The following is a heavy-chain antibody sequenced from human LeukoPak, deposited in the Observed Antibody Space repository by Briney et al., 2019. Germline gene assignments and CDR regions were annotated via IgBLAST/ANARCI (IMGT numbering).Heavy chain of an antibody. D-gene: IGHD3-10*01. J-gene: IGHJ3*02. CDR1: GMSFNFYS. Sequence: SETLSLTRGVSGMSFNFYSWTWIRQPPGKGLEWIGESNPSGDTNYSPSLKSRATISVDTSKNQFSLKLNSVTVADTAVYYCARGNPTITMAWGNAFDIWGRGTMVTVSS. CDR2: SNPSGDT. V-gene: IGHV4-34*01. CDR3: ARGNPTITMAWGNAFDI.